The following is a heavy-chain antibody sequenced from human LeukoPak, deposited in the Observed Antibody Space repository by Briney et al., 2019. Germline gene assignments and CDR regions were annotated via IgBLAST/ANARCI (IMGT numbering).Heavy chain of an antibody. V-gene: IGHV3-30*02. CDR3: AKASIAVAMAGYGMDV. CDR2: IRYDGSNK. CDR1: GFTFSSYG. Sequence: PGGSLRLSCAASGFTFSSYGMHWVRQAPGKGLEWVAFIRYDGSNKYYADSVKGRFTISRDNSKNTLYLQMNSLRAEDTAVYYCAKASIAVAMAGYGMDVWGQGTTVTISS. D-gene: IGHD6-19*01. J-gene: IGHJ6*02.